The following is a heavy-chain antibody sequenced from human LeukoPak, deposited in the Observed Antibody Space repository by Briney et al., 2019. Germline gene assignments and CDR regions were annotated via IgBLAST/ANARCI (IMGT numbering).Heavy chain of an antibody. D-gene: IGHD1-1*01. V-gene: IGHV3-9*01. CDR2: ISWNSGSI. CDR3: ARGRSAGTGGGYYYYYYGMDV. CDR1: GFTFDDYA. J-gene: IGHJ6*02. Sequence: PGRSLRLSCAASGFTFDDYAMHWVRQAPGKGLEWVSGISWNSGSIGYADSVKGRFTISRDNAKNSLYLQMNSLRAEDTAVYYCARGRSAGTGGGYYYYYYGMDVWGQGTTVTVSS.